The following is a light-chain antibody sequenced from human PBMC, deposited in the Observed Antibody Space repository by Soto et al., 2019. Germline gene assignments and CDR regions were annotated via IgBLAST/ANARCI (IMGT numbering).Light chain of an antibody. CDR1: QSVGSF. V-gene: IGKV3-11*01. Sequence: EIVLTQSPATLSLSPGERATLSCRASQSVGSFLAWYQQKSGQTPRLLIYDESNRATGIPARFSGSGSGTDFTLTISSIEHEDFAIYYCQHRSNWIGTFGPGTKVDIK. CDR3: QHRSNWIGT. CDR2: DES. J-gene: IGKJ3*01.